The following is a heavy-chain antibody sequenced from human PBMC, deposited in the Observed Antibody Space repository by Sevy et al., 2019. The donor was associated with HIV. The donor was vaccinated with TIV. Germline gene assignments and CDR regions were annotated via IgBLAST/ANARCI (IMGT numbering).Heavy chain of an antibody. CDR2: RRQDGNEL. CDR1: GFTFDDYW. V-gene: IGHV3-7*01. CDR3: ARRYFDL. Sequence: GGSLRLSCAASGFTFDDYWMQWVRQAPGQGLEWVASRRQDGNELYYADSVKGRFTISRDNAKESLFLQMTNLRVEDTAIYYCARRYFDLWGQGTLVTVSS. J-gene: IGHJ4*02.